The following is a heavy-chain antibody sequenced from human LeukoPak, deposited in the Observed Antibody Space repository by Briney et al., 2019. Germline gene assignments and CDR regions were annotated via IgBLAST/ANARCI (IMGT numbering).Heavy chain of an antibody. CDR2: INPNSGGT. D-gene: IGHD5-18*01. CDR3: ARGDSYGYQYRFDY. Sequence: ASVKVSCKASGGTFSSYAISWVRQAPGQGLEWMGRINPNSGGTNYAQKFQGRVTMTRDTSISTAHMELSRLRSDDTAVYYCARGDSYGYQYRFDYWGQGTLVTVSS. CDR1: GGTFSSYA. J-gene: IGHJ4*02. V-gene: IGHV1-2*06.